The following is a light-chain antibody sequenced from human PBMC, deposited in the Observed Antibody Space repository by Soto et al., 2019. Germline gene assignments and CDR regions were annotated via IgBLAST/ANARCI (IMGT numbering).Light chain of an antibody. J-gene: IGKJ2*01. CDR3: QQRSNWTYT. CDR1: QSVSSY. Sequence: EIVLTQSPATLSLSPGERATLSCRASQSVSSYLAWYQQKPGQAPRLLIYDASNRATGIPARFSGSGSGTDFTLTISSLEPDDFAFYYCQQRSNWTYTFGQGTKLEIK. V-gene: IGKV3-11*01. CDR2: DAS.